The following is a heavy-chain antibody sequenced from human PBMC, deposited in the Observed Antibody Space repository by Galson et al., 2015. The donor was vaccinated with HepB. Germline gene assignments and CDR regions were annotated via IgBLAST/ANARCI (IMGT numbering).Heavy chain of an antibody. J-gene: IGHJ6*02. CDR2: LSSDGSNK. Sequence: SLRLSCAASGFTFSSHAMYWVRQAPGKGLEWVATLSSDGSNKYYADSVRGHFSISRDNSNNTLSLQMNSLRPEDTAVYYCARGRGITDRYYYFYYGMDVWGQGTAVTVSS. V-gene: IGHV3-30-3*01. CDR1: GFTFSSHA. D-gene: IGHD3-16*01. CDR3: ARGRGITDRYYYFYYGMDV.